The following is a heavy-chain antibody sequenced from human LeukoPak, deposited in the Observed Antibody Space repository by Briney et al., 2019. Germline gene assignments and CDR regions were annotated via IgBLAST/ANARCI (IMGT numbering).Heavy chain of an antibody. CDR1: GFTFNSYA. J-gene: IGHJ4*02. Sequence: PGRSLRLSCAASGFTFNSYAMHWVRQAPGKGLEWVAVISSDGSNNYYSDSVKGRFTISRDNSKNTLYLQVNSLRAEDTAVYYCARDRYRSGWHGDFDCWGQGTLVTVSS. CDR3: ARDRYRSGWHGDFDC. D-gene: IGHD6-19*01. CDR2: ISSDGSNN. V-gene: IGHV3-30-3*01.